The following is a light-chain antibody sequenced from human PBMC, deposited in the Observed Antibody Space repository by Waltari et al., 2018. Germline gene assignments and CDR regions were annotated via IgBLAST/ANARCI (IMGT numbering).Light chain of an antibody. CDR1: SSNIGTNP. Sequence: QSVLTQPPSASGTPGQRVPISWSGSSSNIGTNPVIWCQHLPGTAPKLLIYNNPQRPSGVPDRFSGSKSGPSASLAISGLQSEAEADYYCGTWDDSLSVWLFGGGTKLTVL. V-gene: IGLV1-44*01. J-gene: IGLJ3*02. CDR3: GTWDDSLSVWL. CDR2: NNP.